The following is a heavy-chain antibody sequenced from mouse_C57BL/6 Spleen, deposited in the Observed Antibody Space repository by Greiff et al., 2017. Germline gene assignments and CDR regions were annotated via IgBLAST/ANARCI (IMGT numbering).Heavy chain of an antibody. CDR3: ARREYSNRAWFAY. CDR1: GYTFTSYW. Sequence: QVQLKQPGAELVMPGASVKLSCKASGYTFTSYWMHWVKQRPGQGLEWIGEIDPSDSYTNYNQKFKGKSTLTVDKSSSTAYMQLSSPTSEDSAVYYCARREYSNRAWFAYWGQGTLVTVSA. J-gene: IGHJ3*01. V-gene: IGHV1-69*01. CDR2: IDPSDSYT. D-gene: IGHD2-5*01.